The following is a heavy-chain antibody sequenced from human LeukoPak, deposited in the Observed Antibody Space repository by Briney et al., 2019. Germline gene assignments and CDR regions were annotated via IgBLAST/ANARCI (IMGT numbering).Heavy chain of an antibody. CDR1: GFTVSSNY. J-gene: IGHJ4*02. V-gene: IGHV3-53*01. CDR3: ARGDYGDYSGGYYFDY. D-gene: IGHD4-17*01. Sequence: PGGSLRLSRAASGFTVSSNYMSWVRQAPGKGLEWVSVIYSGGNTYYADSVKGRFTISRDNSKNTLYLQMNSLRAEDTAVYYCARGDYGDYSGGYYFDYWGQGTLVTVSS. CDR2: IYSGGNT.